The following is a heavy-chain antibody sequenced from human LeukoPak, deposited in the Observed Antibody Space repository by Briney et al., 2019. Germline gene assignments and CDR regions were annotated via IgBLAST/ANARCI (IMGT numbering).Heavy chain of an antibody. V-gene: IGHV3-11*01. CDR1: GITSSDNF. CDR3: ASAVAAPDQDPPFDY. D-gene: IGHD6-25*01. J-gene: IGHJ4*02. CDR2: ISKSDGTT. Sequence: PGGSLRLSCAASGITSSDNFMSWIRQAPGKGLEWISYISKSDGTTYYADTVMGRFTISRDSAKKSVYLYMNSLRDEDTAVYYCASAVAAPDQDPPFDYWGQGTLVTVSS.